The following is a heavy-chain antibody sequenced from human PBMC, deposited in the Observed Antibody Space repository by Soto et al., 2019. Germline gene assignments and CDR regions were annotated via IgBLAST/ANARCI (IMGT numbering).Heavy chain of an antibody. CDR1: GASISSSEW. V-gene: IGHV4-4*02. J-gene: IGHJ4*02. CDR2: RHHSGPT. CDR3: ARGGITSVGNYYFDH. D-gene: IGHD1-20*01. Sequence: QVQLQESGPGLVKPSGTLSLNCKVSGASISSSEWWSWVRQPPGKGLEWIAERHHSGPTNYSPSLHSRVTITVDNSKNQSSLRLGTVTAADTAVYYCARGGITSVGNYYFDHWGQGTLVTVSS.